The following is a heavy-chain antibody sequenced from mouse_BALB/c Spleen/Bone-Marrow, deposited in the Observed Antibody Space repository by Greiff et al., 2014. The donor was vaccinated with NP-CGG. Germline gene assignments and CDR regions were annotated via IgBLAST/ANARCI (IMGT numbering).Heavy chain of an antibody. CDR3: ARWEYYAMDY. V-gene: IGHV14-3*02. Sequence: EVQLQQSGAELVKPGASVKLSCTASGLNIKATYMHWVKQRPEQGLEWIGRIDPANGNTKYDPKLQGKATITADTSSNTAYLQLSSLTSEDTAVYYCARWEYYAMDYWGQGTSVTVSS. J-gene: IGHJ4*01. CDR1: GLNIKATY. CDR2: IDPANGNT. D-gene: IGHD4-1*01.